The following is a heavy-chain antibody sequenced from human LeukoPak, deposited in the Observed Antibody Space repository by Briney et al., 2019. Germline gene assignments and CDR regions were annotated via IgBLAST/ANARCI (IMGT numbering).Heavy chain of an antibody. CDR2: ISTNSNPI. J-gene: IGHJ4*02. V-gene: IGHV3-48*01. D-gene: IGHD5-18*01. CDR1: GFTFSSYS. Sequence: GGSLRLSCAASGFTFSSYSMNWVRQAPGKGLEWVSYISTNSNPIYYADSVKGRFTISRDNSKNTLYLQMNSLRVEDTAVYYCAKDRGRTWIQVANWGQGTLVTVYS. CDR3: AKDRGRTWIQVAN.